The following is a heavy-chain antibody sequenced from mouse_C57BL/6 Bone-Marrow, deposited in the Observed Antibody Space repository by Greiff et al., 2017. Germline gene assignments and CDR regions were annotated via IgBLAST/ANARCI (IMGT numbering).Heavy chain of an antibody. CDR1: GYTFTCYW. CDR2: IYPGSGST. D-gene: IGHD2-3*01. CDR3: ARRGWLLRDFDY. Sequence: VQLQQPGAELVKPGASVKMSCKASGYTFTCYWITWVKQRPGQGLEWIGDIYPGSGSTKYNEKFKSKATLTVDTSSSPAYMQLSSLTSEDSAVYYCARRGWLLRDFDYWGKGTTLTVSS. V-gene: IGHV1-55*01. J-gene: IGHJ2*01.